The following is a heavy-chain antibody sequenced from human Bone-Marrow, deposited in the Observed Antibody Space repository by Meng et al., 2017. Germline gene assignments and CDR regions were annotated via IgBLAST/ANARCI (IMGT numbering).Heavy chain of an antibody. Sequence: SVKVSCKASGYTFTSYGISWVRQAPGQGLEWMGGIIPIFGTANYAQKFQGRVTITTDESTSTAYMELSSLRSEDTAVYYCASPRIDDILTGYSARYYYYGMDVWGQGTTVTVSS. D-gene: IGHD3-9*01. J-gene: IGHJ6*02. V-gene: IGHV1-69*05. CDR1: GYTFTSYG. CDR2: IIPIFGTA. CDR3: ASPRIDDILTGYSARYYYYGMDV.